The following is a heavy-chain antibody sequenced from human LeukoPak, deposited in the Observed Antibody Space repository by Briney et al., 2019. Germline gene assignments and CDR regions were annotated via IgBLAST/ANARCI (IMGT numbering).Heavy chain of an antibody. V-gene: IGHV3-21*01. Sequence: GGSLRLSCAASGFTFSSYSMNWVRQAPGKGLEWVSSISSSSSYIYYADSVKGRFTISRDNAKNSLYLQMNSLRAEDTAVYYCARAVIYPFTDKTRPGNWFDPWGQGTLVTVSS. CDR2: ISSSSSYI. D-gene: IGHD2-15*01. CDR1: GFTFSSYS. CDR3: ARAVIYPFTDKTRPGNWFDP. J-gene: IGHJ5*02.